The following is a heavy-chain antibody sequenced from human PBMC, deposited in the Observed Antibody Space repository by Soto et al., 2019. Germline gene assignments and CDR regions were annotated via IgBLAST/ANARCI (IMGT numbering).Heavy chain of an antibody. CDR3: ARDAQGYYDCSGYLKAYYYYGMDV. D-gene: IGHD3-22*01. Sequence: SETLSLTCTVSGGSISSGGYYWSWLRQHPGKGLEWIGYIYYSGSTYYNPSLKSRVTISVDTSKNQFSLKLSSVTAADTAVYYCARDAQGYYDCSGYLKAYYYYGMDVWGQGTTVTVS. CDR1: GGSISSGGYY. J-gene: IGHJ6*02. V-gene: IGHV4-31*03. CDR2: IYYSGST.